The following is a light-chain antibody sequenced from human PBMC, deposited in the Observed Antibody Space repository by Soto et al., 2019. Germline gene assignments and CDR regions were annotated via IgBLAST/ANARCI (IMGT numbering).Light chain of an antibody. CDR2: EAS. CDR1: QRVGSY. J-gene: IGKJ4*01. CDR3: QQHANWPLT. Sequence: EIVLTQSPATLSVSPGERATLSCRARQRVGSYLAWYQQKPGQAPRLLSYEASTRATGIPARFRGSGSGTDFTLTISSLEPEDFAVYYCQQHANWPLTFGGGTKVDIK. V-gene: IGKV3-11*01.